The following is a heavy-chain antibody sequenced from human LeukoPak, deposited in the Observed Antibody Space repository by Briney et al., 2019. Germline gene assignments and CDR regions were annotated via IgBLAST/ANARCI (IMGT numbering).Heavy chain of an antibody. D-gene: IGHD3-3*01. V-gene: IGHV3-23*01. CDR1: GFTFSSYA. J-gene: IGHJ4*02. CDR2: ISGSGGST. CDR3: AREGDFWSGYYVTFDY. Sequence: GGSLRLSCAASGFTFSSYAMSWVRQAPGKGLEWVSAISGSGGSTYYADSVKGRFTISRDNSKNTLYLQMNSLRAEDTAVYYCAREGDFWSGYYVTFDYWGQGTLVTVSS.